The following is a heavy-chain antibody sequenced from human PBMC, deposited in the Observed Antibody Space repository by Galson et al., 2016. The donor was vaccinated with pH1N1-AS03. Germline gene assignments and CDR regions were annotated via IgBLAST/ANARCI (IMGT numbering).Heavy chain of an antibody. CDR3: ARGRGSYGMDV. D-gene: IGHD1-26*01. Sequence: SVKVSCKASGYTFISYVMHWARQAPGQRLEWMGWINAGNGNTTYSQSFQGRVTITRDTSASKAYMELSSLRSEDTAVYYCARGRGSYGMDVWGQGTTVTVSS. CDR2: INAGNGNT. V-gene: IGHV1-3*01. J-gene: IGHJ6*02. CDR1: GYTFISYV.